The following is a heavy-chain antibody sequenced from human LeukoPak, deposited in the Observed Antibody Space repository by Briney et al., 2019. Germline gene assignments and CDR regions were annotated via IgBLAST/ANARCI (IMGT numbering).Heavy chain of an antibody. CDR1: GFTVSSNY. D-gene: IGHD3-9*01. CDR3: ARSFDWLDNWFDH. Sequence: GGSLRLPCAASGFTVSSNYMSWVRQAPGKGLEWVSVIYSGGSTYYADSVKGRFTISRDNSKNTLYLQMNSLRAEDTAVYYCARSFDWLDNWFDHWGQGTLVTVSS. V-gene: IGHV3-66*01. CDR2: IYSGGST. J-gene: IGHJ5*02.